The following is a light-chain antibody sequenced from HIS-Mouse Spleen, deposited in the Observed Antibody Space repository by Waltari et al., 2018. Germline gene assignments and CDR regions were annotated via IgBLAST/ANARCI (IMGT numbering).Light chain of an antibody. CDR2: EGS. Sequence: QSALTQPASVSGSPGQSITISCTGTSSDVGSYNLVSWYQQHPGKAPKLIIYEGSKRPSGVSKRFSGSKSCNTASLTISGLQAEDEADYYCCSYAGSSTFEVFGGGTKLTVL. CDR3: CSYAGSSTFEV. J-gene: IGLJ2*01. V-gene: IGLV2-23*03. CDR1: SSDVGSYNL.